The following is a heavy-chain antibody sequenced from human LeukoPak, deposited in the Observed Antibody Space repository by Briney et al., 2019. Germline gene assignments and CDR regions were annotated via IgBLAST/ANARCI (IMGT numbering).Heavy chain of an antibody. V-gene: IGHV3-33*01. CDR1: GFSFRTYG. CDR3: ARDRGSGSYLDY. Sequence: PGGSLRLSCAASGFSFRTYGMHWVRQAPGKGLEWVAAIWYDGIDKYYPDSVKGRFTISRDNSKNTLSLQMNSLRAEDSAVYFCARDRGSGSYLDYWGQGTLVIVSS. J-gene: IGHJ4*02. D-gene: IGHD3-10*01. CDR2: IWYDGIDK.